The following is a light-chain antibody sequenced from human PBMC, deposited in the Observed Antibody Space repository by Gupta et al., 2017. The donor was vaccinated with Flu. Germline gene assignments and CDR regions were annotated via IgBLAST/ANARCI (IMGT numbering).Light chain of an antibody. J-gene: IGKJ1*01. Sequence: ISCRSSQGLVYYYGNTYLHWFQQRPGQSPRRLIHLVSYRDSGVPDRFSGSGSGTDFTLKISRVEADDVGVYYCMQGAHWPWTFGQGTKVEIK. V-gene: IGKV2-30*01. CDR3: MQGAHWPWT. CDR2: LVS. CDR1: QGLVYYYGNTY.